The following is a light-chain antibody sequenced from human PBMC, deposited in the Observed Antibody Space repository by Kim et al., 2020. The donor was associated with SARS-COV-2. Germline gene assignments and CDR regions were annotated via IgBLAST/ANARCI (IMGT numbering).Light chain of an antibody. Sequence: ALGQTVTSTCKGDILRFYYASWYQQKPGQAPVLVIYGKNNRPSGIPDRFSGSSSGNTASLTITGAQAEDEADYYCNSRDSSGNRWVFGGGTQLTVL. J-gene: IGLJ3*02. CDR1: ILRFYY. CDR3: NSRDSSGNRWV. V-gene: IGLV3-19*01. CDR2: GKN.